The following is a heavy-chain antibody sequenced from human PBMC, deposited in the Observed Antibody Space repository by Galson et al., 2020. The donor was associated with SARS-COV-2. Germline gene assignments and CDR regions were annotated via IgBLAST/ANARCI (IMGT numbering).Heavy chain of an antibody. Sequence: SCAASGFTFSSYAMSWVRQSPGKGLEWVSLISASGSDTFYADSVKGRFTISRDNYRYTLFLQMDSLRAEDTAVYYCAKRYSGSRYWYFDLWGRGTLVTVSS. CDR3: AKRYSGSRYWYFDL. D-gene: IGHD1-26*01. J-gene: IGHJ2*01. CDR1: GFTFSSYA. V-gene: IGHV3-23*01. CDR2: ISASGSDT.